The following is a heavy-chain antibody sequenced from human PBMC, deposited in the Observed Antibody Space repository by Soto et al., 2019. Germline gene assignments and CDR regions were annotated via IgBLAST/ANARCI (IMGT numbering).Heavy chain of an antibody. CDR3: ARGQVVAAQH. Sequence: PSETLSLTCAVSGGSISSGGYSWSWIRQPPGKGLEWIGYIYHSGSTYYNPSLKSRVTISADRSKNQFSLKLSSVTAADTAVYYCARGQVVAAQHWGQGTLVTVSS. CDR1: GGSISSGGYS. CDR2: IYHSGST. V-gene: IGHV4-30-2*01. J-gene: IGHJ4*02. D-gene: IGHD2-15*01.